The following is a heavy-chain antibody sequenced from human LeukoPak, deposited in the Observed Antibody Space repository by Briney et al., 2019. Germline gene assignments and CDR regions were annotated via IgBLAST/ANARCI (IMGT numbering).Heavy chain of an antibody. J-gene: IGHJ4*02. CDR2: IKQDGSEK. D-gene: IGHD3-22*01. CDR3: AKAPVVIAQRDY. V-gene: IGHV3-7*03. CDR1: GFTFRSYW. Sequence: GGSLRLSCVASGFTFRSYWMSWVRQAPGKGLEWVANIKQDGSEKYYVDSVKGRFTISRDTAKNSLYLQMNSPRAEDTAVYYCAKAPVVIAQRDYWGQGTLVTVSS.